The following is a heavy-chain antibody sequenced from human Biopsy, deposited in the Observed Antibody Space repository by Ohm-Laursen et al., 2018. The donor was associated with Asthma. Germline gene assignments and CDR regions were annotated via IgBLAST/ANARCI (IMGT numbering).Heavy chain of an antibody. D-gene: IGHD3-16*01. V-gene: IGHV3-21*01. CDR3: AREGGADYYYYGMDV. J-gene: IGHJ6*02. Sequence: SLRLSCAASGFTFSSYSMNWVCQAPGKGLEWVSSISSSSSYIYCADSVKGRFTIPRDNAKNSLYLQMNSLRAEDTAVYYCAREGGADYYYYGMDVWGQGTTVTVSS. CDR2: ISSSSSYI. CDR1: GFTFSSYS.